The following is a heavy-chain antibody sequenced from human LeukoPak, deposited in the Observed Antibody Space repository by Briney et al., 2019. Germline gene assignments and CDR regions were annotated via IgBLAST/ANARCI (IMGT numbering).Heavy chain of an antibody. CDR1: GFTFSSYA. CDR3: ARSFDY. J-gene: IGHJ4*02. V-gene: IGHV3-7*01. Sequence: QPGGSLRLSCAASGFTFSSYAMNWVRQAPGRGLEWVANINQDGSEKYYVASVKGRFTISRDNAKNSLYLQMNSLRADDTAVYYCARSFDYWGQGTLVTVSS. CDR2: INQDGSEK.